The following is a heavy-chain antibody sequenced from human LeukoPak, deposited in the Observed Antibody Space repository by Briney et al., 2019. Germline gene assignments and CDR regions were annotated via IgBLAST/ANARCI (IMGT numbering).Heavy chain of an antibody. D-gene: IGHD3-16*01. Sequence: PSETLSLTCAVYGGSFSGYYWSWIRQPPGKGLEWIGEINHSGSTNYNPSLKSRVTISVDTSKNQFSLKLSSVTAADTAVYYCAGRRPGGSGMDVWGKGTTVTVSS. V-gene: IGHV4-34*01. CDR3: AGRRPGGSGMDV. J-gene: IGHJ6*04. CDR2: INHSGST. CDR1: GGSFSGYY.